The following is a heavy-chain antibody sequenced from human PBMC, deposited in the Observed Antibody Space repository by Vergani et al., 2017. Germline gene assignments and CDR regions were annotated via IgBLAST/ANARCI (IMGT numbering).Heavy chain of an antibody. Sequence: VQLVESGGGLVKPGGSLRLSCEASGITFWKFGMHWVRQGPGKGLEWVSGISWNSGAVDYADSVRGRFTISRDNAKNSLYLDMSSLRAEDTAVYYCVRDVRVSRTWGQGTLVAVSS. J-gene: IGHJ3*01. CDR1: GITFWKFG. V-gene: IGHV3-9*01. CDR2: ISWNSGAV. CDR3: VRDVRVSRT.